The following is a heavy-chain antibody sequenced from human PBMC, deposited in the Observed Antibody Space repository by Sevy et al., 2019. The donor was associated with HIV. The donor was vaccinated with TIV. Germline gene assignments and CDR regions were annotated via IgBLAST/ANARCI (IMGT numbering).Heavy chain of an antibody. CDR1: GFTFSTNS. J-gene: IGHJ4*02. CDR2: INSRSSTI. Sequence: GGSLRLSCVASGFTFSTNSMNWVRQAPGKGLEWVSYINSRSSTIHYADSVKGRFTIFRDNAQNSLYLQMNSLRGEDAAEYYCARGPSFFVVSDAPVDYWGQGTLVTVSS. D-gene: IGHD2-8*02. V-gene: IGHV3-48*01. CDR3: ARGPSFFVVSDAPVDY.